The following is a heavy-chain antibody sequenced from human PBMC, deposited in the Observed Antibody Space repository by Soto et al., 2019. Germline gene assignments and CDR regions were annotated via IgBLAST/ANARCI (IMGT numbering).Heavy chain of an antibody. CDR1: GYAFTTYG. D-gene: IGHD1-1*01. J-gene: IGHJ4*02. CDR2: ISAHNGNT. CDR3: ARGRYGGY. Sequence: QVHLVQSGAEVKKPGASVKVSCKGSGYAFTTYGTTWVRQAPGQGLEWMGWISAHNGNTNYAQTLRGRVTVTRDTSASTAYMELRSLRSDDTAVYYCARGRYGGYWGQGALVSVSS. V-gene: IGHV1-18*01.